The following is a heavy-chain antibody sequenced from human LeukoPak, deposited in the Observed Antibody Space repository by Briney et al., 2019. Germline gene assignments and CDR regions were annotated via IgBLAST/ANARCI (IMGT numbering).Heavy chain of an antibody. CDR2: ISAYNGNT. CDR3: ARGKRSGLLRYFAWLPEILDS. CDR1: GYTFTSFG. J-gene: IGHJ4*02. D-gene: IGHD3-9*01. Sequence: ASVKVSCKASGYTFTSFGISWVRQAPGQGLEWMGWISAYNGNTNYAQKLQGRVTMTTDTSTSTAYMELRSLRSDDTAVYYCARGKRSGLLRYFAWLPEILDSWGQGTLVSVSS. V-gene: IGHV1-18*01.